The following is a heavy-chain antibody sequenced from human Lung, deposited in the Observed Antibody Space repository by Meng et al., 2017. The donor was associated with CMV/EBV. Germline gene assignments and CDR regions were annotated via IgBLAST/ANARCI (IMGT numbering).Heavy chain of an antibody. CDR3: SARRKFRGVDHFDY. J-gene: IGHJ4*02. CDR2: IKGKTDGETT. V-gene: IGHV3-15*01. D-gene: IGHD3-10*01. Sequence: SCAASGLTFSDAWMTWVRQAPGKGLEWVGRIKGKTDGETTDYAAPVKGRFTISRDDSKDMVYLQMNSLKTEDTAVYYCSARRKFRGVDHFDYWAQGTXVTVSS. CDR1: GLTFSDAW.